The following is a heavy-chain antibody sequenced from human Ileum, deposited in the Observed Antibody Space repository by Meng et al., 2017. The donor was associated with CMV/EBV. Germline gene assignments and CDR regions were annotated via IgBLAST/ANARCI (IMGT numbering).Heavy chain of an antibody. J-gene: IGHJ4*02. V-gene: IGHV4-30-4*01. Sequence: QGQFRGQGPGLFMPTQPISLTCIVVGDSISSGHYYWSWIRQTPVKGMEWIGHIHDSGSTHYNPSLQSRVTISVDTSKNQFSLKLSSVTAADTAVYYCARVWGIAVRPLDYWGQGTLVTVSS. D-gene: IGHD6-6*01. CDR3: ARVWGIAVRPLDY. CDR1: GDSISSGHYY. CDR2: IHDSGST.